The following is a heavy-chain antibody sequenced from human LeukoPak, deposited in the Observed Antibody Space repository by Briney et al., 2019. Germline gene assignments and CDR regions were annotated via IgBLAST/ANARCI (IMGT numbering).Heavy chain of an antibody. CDR3: ARDRGGYSRFDY. D-gene: IGHD2-2*02. CDR2: IYYSGGT. CDR1: GGSISSYY. Sequence: SETLSLTCTVSGGSISSYYWSWLRQPPGKGLEWIGYIYYSGGTTYNPSLKSRVTVSVDTSKNQFSLKLSSVTAADTAVYYCARDRGGYSRFDYWGQGTLVTVSS. V-gene: IGHV4-59*01. J-gene: IGHJ4*02.